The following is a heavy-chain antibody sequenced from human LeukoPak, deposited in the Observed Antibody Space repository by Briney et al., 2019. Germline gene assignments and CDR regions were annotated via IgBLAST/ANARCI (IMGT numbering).Heavy chain of an antibody. Sequence: SVTVSCKASGGTFSSYASSWVRQAPGQGLEWMGGIITIFGTANYAQKFQGRVTITTDESTSTAYMELSRLRSEDPAVYYCARDYYGSGSSLDPWGQGTLVTVPS. J-gene: IGHJ5*02. CDR1: GGTFSSYA. CDR3: ARDYYGSGSSLDP. D-gene: IGHD3-10*01. V-gene: IGHV1-69*05. CDR2: IITIFGTA.